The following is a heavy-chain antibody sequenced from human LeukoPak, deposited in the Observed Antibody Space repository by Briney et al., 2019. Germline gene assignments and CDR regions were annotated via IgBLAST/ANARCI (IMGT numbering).Heavy chain of an antibody. CDR3: ARGPSGSYLGGYDY. D-gene: IGHD1-26*01. J-gene: IGHJ4*02. CDR2: INHSGST. V-gene: IGHV4-34*01. Sequence: SETLSLTCAVYGGSFSGYYWSWIRQPPGKGLEWIGEINHSGSTNYNPSLKSRVTISVDTFKNQFSLKLSSVTAADTAVYYCARGPSGSYLGGYDYWGQGTLVTVSS. CDR1: GGSFSGYY.